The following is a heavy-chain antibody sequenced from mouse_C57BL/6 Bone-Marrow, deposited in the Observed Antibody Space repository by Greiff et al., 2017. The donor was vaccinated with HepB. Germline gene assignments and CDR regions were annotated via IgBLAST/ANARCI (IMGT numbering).Heavy chain of an antibody. J-gene: IGHJ2*01. CDR3: ARSPVITTVVDY. Sequence: QVQLQQPGAELVKPGASVKMSCKASGCTFTSYWITWVKQRPGQGLEWIGDIYPGSGSTNYNEKFKSKATLTVDTSSSTAYMQLSSLTSEDSAVYYCARSPVITTVVDYWGQGTTLTVSS. CDR1: GCTFTSYW. V-gene: IGHV1-55*01. D-gene: IGHD1-1*01. CDR2: IYPGSGST.